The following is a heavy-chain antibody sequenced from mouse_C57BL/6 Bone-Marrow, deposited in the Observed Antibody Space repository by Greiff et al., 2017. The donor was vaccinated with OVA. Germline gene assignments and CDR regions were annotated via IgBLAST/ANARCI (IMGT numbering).Heavy chain of an antibody. CDR3: ARGGWAPFDY. D-gene: IGHD3-3*01. J-gene: IGHJ2*01. V-gene: IGHV1-81*01. Sequence: LVESGAELARPGASVKLSCKASGYTFTSYGISWVKQRTGQGLEWIGEIYPRSGNTYYNEKFKGKATLTADKSSSTAYMELRSLTSEDSAVYFCARGGWAPFDYWGQGTTLTVSS. CDR2: IYPRSGNT. CDR1: GYTFTSYG.